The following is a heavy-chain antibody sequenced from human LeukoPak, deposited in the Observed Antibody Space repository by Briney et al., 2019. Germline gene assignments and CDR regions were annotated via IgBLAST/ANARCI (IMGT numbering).Heavy chain of an antibody. CDR1: GFTFSSYS. J-gene: IGHJ4*02. CDR2: ITSGSYI. V-gene: IGHV3-21*01. D-gene: IGHD3-10*01. CDR3: ARVIPSGSGSEY. Sequence: GGSLRLSCAASGFTFSSYSMNWVRQAPGKGLEWVSSITSGSYIYYADSLKGRFTVSRDNAKNSLSLQMNSLRAEDTAVYYCARVIPSGSGSEYWGQGTLVTVSS.